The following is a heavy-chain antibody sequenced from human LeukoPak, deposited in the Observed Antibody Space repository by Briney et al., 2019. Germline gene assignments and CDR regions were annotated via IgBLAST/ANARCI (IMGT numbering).Heavy chain of an antibody. D-gene: IGHD6-19*01. CDR2: ISSSGSGDNT. CDR1: GVTLSTYA. V-gene: IGHV3-23*01. CDR3: AKRGSSSGWSNHFDY. Sequence: GGSLRLSCAASGVTLSTYAMSWARQAPGKGLEWVSGISSSGSGDNTYYADSVKGRFTISRDNSKNTLYLQMNSLRAEDTAVYYCAKRGSSSGWSNHFDYWGQGTLVTVSS. J-gene: IGHJ4*02.